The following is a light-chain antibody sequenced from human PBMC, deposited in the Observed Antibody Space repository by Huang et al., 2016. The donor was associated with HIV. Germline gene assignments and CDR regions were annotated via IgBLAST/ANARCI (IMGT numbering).Light chain of an antibody. Sequence: DIQMTQSPTSLSASMGDKVTITCRASQGISNSLAWFQQKPGKAPKSLIYAASNLQSWVPSRCSGSVSGTYFTLTIRSLQPEDFATYYCLQYNTYPPTFAQGTLLEIK. J-gene: IGKJ5*01. V-gene: IGKV1-16*01. CDR1: QGISNS. CDR3: LQYNTYPPT. CDR2: AAS.